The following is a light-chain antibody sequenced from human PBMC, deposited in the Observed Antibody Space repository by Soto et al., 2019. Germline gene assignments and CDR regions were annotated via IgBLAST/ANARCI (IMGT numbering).Light chain of an antibody. Sequence: EIVLTQFPATRSLSPGERASLSCWASQSVNHYLAWYQQKPGQAPRLLVYDASNTATGVPARFSGSGSGTDFTLTISSLEPEDFAVYYCQQRLSWPPITFGQGTRLEIK. CDR1: QSVNHY. V-gene: IGKV3-11*01. CDR3: QQRLSWPPIT. J-gene: IGKJ5*01. CDR2: DAS.